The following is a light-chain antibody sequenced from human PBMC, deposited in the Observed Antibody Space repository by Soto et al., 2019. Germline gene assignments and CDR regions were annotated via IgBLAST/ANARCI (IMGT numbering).Light chain of an antibody. J-gene: IGLJ2*01. V-gene: IGLV2-14*01. CDR3: SSYTSSNTLV. Sequence: QSVLTQPASVSGSPGQSITISCTGTSSDVGGYNYVSWYQQHPGKAPKLLIYEVSYRPSGVSNHFSASKSGNTASLTVSGLQAEDEADYYCSSYTSSNTLVFGGGTKVTVL. CDR2: EVS. CDR1: SSDVGGYNY.